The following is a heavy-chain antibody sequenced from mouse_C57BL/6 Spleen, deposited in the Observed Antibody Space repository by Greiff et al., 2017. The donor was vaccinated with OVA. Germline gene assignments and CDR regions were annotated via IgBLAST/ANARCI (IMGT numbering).Heavy chain of an antibody. CDR3: ALNEDYFDY. CDR1: GFTFSDYG. J-gene: IGHJ2*01. CDR2: ISSGSSTI. Sequence: EVHLVESGGGLVKPGGSLKLSCAASGFTFSDYGMHWVRQAPEKGLEWVAYISSGSSTINYADTVKGRFTISRDNAKNTLFLQMTSLRSEDTAMYYCALNEDYFDYWGQGTTLTVSS. V-gene: IGHV5-17*01.